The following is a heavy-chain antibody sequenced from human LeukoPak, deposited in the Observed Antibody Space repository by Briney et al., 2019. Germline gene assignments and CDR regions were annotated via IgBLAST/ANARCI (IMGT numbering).Heavy chain of an antibody. D-gene: IGHD5-24*01. CDR2: IGTVGDT. CDR3: AKSRDGYNYIDF. Sequence: GGSLRLSCAASGFTFNSYDMHWVRQATGQGLEWVSAIGTVGDTYYADSVKGRFIISRDSAKNSLYLQMNSLRAGDTAVYFCAKSRDGYNYIDFWGQGTLVTVFS. CDR1: GFTFNSYD. J-gene: IGHJ4*02. V-gene: IGHV3-13*01.